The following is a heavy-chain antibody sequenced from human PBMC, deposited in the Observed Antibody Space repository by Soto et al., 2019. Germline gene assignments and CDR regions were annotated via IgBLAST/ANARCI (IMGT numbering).Heavy chain of an antibody. CDR2: ISYDGSSK. D-gene: IGHD6-19*01. CDR3: ARTTAVAGTPEFDY. J-gene: IGHJ4*02. V-gene: IGHV3-30-3*01. Sequence: APGKGLEWLALISYDGSSKYNADSVKGRFTISRENSNNTLYLQLSSLRPEDTAVYYCARTTAVAGTPEFDYWGQGALATVSS.